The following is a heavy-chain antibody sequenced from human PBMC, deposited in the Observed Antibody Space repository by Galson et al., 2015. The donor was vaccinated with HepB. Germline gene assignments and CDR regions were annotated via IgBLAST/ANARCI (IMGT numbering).Heavy chain of an antibody. D-gene: IGHD4-11*01. V-gene: IGHV3-23*01. Sequence: SLRLSCAASGFTFSNYAMSWVRQAPGKGLEWVSAISGSGGSTFYADSVKGRFTISRDNSKSTLYLQMNNLRAEDTAVYYCARGIDYSNYWGQGTLVTVSS. CDR3: ARGIDYSNY. CDR2: ISGSGGST. J-gene: IGHJ4*02. CDR1: GFTFSNYA.